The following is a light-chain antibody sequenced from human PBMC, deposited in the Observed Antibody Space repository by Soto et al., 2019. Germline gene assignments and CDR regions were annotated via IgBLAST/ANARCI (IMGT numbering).Light chain of an antibody. Sequence: LPISNSASSMSATVGYILTITCRASQGISTYLNLYQKKPGKAPKLLIYAASSLQSGVPSRFSGSGSETDFTLTISSLQPEDFATYSCQQSYSTTWTFGHGT. CDR3: QQSYSTTWT. CDR1: QGISTY. J-gene: IGKJ1*01. CDR2: AAS. V-gene: IGKV1-39*01.